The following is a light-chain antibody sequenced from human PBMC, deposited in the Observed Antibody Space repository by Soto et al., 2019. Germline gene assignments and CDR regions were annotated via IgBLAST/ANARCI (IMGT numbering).Light chain of an antibody. J-gene: IGKJ2*02. Sequence: EIVLTQSPGTLSLSPGERATLSCRASQSVSSSYLAWYQQKPGQAPRLLIYGASSRATGIPDRFSGSGSGTDCTLTISRLEPEDFAVYYCQQYGSTSGSTFGQGTKLEIK. CDR1: QSVSSSY. CDR2: GAS. V-gene: IGKV3-20*01. CDR3: QQYGSTSGST.